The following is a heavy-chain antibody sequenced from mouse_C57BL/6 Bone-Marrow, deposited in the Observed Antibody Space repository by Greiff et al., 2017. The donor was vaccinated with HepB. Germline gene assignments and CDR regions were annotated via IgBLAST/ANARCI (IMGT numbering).Heavy chain of an antibody. J-gene: IGHJ3*01. V-gene: IGHV2-2*01. D-gene: IGHD2-2*01. Sequence: QVQLKESGPGLVQPSQSLSITCTVSGFSLTSYGVHWVRQSPGKGLEWLGVIWSGGSTDYNAAFISRLSISKDNSKSQVFFKMNSLQADDTAIYYCARTTMVTTTGWFAYWGQGTLVTVSA. CDR3: ARTTMVTTTGWFAY. CDR2: IWSGGST. CDR1: GFSLTSYG.